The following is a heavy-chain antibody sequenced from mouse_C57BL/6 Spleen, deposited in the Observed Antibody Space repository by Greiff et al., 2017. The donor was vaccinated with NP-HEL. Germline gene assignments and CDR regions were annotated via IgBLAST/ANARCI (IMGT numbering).Heavy chain of an antibody. CDR3: ALSNSFDY. J-gene: IGHJ2*01. CDR1: GYTFTSYW. Sequence: QVQLKQPGAELVKPGASVKLSCKASGYTFTSYWMQWVKQRPGQGLEWIGEIDPSDSYTNYNQKFKGKATLTVDTSSSTAYMQLSSLTSEDSAVYYCALSNSFDYWGQGTTLTVSS. V-gene: IGHV1-50*01. D-gene: IGHD1-1*01. CDR2: IDPSDSYT.